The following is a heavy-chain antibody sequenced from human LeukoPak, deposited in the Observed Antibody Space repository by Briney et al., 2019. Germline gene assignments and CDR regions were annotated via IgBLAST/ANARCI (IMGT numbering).Heavy chain of an antibody. V-gene: IGHV3-49*04. CDR1: GFTFGDYA. CDR2: IRSKAYGGTT. D-gene: IGHD3-10*01. CDR3: TRALVRGVILG. Sequence: GGSLRLSCTASGFTFGDYAMSWVRQAPGKGLEWVGFIRSKAYGGTTEYAASVKGRFTISRDDSKSIAYLQMNSLKTEDTAVYYCTRALVRGVILGWGQGTLVTVSS. J-gene: IGHJ4*02.